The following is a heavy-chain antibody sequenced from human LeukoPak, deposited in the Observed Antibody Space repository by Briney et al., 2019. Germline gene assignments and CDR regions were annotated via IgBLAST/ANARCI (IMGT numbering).Heavy chain of an antibody. CDR3: ARDDYYFASEN. CDR2: MRSDGSDI. D-gene: IGHD2/OR15-2a*01. CDR1: GFSFISYA. V-gene: IGHV3-30*02. J-gene: IGHJ4*02. Sequence: PGGSLRLSCAASGFSFISYAMLWFRQAPGKGLEWVAFMRSDGSDIFYAESLKGRFTISRDNAKNTLFPQMNSLRAEDTAVYYCARDDYYFASENWGQGALVTVSS.